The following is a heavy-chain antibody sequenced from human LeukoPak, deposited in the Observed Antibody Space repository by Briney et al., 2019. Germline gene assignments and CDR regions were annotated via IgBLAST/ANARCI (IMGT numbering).Heavy chain of an antibody. Sequence: GGSLRLSCAASGFSVSGNYMSWVRQAPGKGLEWVSAIYSGGATYYTDSVKGRFTMSRHTSKNTLDLQMNSLRVEDTAVYYCARWKMEGKVVYVFDIWGQGTRVTVSS. CDR3: ARWKMEGKVVYVFDI. V-gene: IGHV3-53*04. D-gene: IGHD3-22*01. CDR1: GFSVSGNY. J-gene: IGHJ3*02. CDR2: IYSGGAT.